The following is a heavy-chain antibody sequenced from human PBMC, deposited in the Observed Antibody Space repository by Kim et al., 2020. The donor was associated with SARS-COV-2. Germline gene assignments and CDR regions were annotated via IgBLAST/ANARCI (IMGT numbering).Heavy chain of an antibody. V-gene: IGHV3-49*03. CDR1: GFTFANYA. D-gene: IGHD4-17*01. Sequence: GGSLRLSCSASGFTFANYAMSWFRQAPGKGLEWVGLSRSKPYGGAIEYAAAVKGRFTISRDDSKSIAYLQMDSLNTEDTAVYYCTRASDTVTAIHYYAMDVWGQGTTVTVSS. CDR2: SRSKPYGGAI. CDR3: TRASDTVTAIHYYAMDV. J-gene: IGHJ6*02.